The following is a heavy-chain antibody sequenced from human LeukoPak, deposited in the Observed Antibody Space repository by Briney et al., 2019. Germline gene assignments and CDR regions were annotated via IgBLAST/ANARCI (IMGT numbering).Heavy chain of an antibody. J-gene: IGHJ4*02. CDR2: IGGSGGST. V-gene: IGHV3-23*01. D-gene: IGHD3-10*01. Sequence: GGSLRLSCAASGFTFSSYWMSWVRQAPGKGLEWVSAIGGSGGSTYYADSVKGRFTISRDNSKNTLYLQMNSLRAEDTAVYYCAKEYYYGSGSFLDYWGQGTLVTVSS. CDR3: AKEYYYGSGSFLDY. CDR1: GFTFSSYW.